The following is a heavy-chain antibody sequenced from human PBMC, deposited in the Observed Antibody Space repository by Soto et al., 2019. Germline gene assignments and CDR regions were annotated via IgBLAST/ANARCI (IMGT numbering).Heavy chain of an antibody. CDR1: GGSISSYY. V-gene: IGHV4-59*01. D-gene: IGHD1-20*01. Sequence: SETLSLTCTVSGGSISSYYWSWIRQPPGKGLEWIGYIYYSGSTNYNPSLKSRVTISVDTSKNQFSLKLSSVTAADTAVYYCARDVGMRFDYRGQGTLVTVSS. CDR2: IYYSGST. J-gene: IGHJ4*02. CDR3: ARDVGMRFDY.